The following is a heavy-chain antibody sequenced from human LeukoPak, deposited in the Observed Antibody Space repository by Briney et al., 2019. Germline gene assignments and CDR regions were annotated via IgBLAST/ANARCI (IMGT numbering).Heavy chain of an antibody. CDR2: INPSGGST. J-gene: IGHJ4*02. CDR3: ARDSSGWYLGY. V-gene: IGHV1-46*01. Sequence: VASVKVSCTASGYTFTSYYMHWVRQAPGQGLEWMGIINPSGGSTGYAQKFQGRVTMTRDTSTSTVYMELSSLRSEDTAVYYCARDSSGWYLGYWGQGTLVTVSS. D-gene: IGHD6-19*01. CDR1: GYTFTSYY.